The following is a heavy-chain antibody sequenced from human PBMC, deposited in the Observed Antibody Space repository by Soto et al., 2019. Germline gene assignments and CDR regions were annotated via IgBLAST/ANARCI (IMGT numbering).Heavy chain of an antibody. CDR3: VGGCSKWLWHFDL. D-gene: IGHD5-12*01. CDR1: GYTFTSNY. Sequence: QVYPVQSGAEVKKPRASVKLSCKASGYTFTSNYLYWVRQAPVQGLEWMGMINPSDSSTTYAGNFQARVAMARDTSTSTVYMEVARLRSEDTALYYCVGGCSKWLWHFDLWGRGTLVTVSS. J-gene: IGHJ2*01. V-gene: IGHV1-46*03. CDR2: INPSDSST.